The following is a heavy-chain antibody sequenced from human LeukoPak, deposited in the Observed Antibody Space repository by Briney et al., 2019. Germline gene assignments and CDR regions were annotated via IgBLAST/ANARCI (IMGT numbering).Heavy chain of an antibody. J-gene: IGHJ4*02. CDR3: ARSGNSPNPPGGDFSY. Sequence: GESLKISCKGSGYSFTSYWIGWVRQMPGKGLEWMGIIYPGDSDTRYSPSFQGQVTISADKSISTAYLQWSSLKASDTAMYYCARSGNSPNPPGGDFSYWGQGTLVTVSS. CDR1: GYSFTSYW. D-gene: IGHD2-21*02. CDR2: IYPGDSDT. V-gene: IGHV5-51*01.